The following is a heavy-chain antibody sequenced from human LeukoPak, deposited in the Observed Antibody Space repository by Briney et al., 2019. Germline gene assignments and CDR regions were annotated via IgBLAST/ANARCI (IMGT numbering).Heavy chain of an antibody. D-gene: IGHD3-9*01. Sequence: ASVKVSCKAFGYTFTSNYMHWVRQAPGQGPEWMGVISPSGGSTTYAQKFQGRVTMTEDTSTDTAYMELSSLRSEDTAVYYCARAQYFDWSAYFQHWGRGTLVTVSS. CDR3: ARAQYFDWSAYFQH. CDR1: GYTFTSNY. J-gene: IGHJ1*01. V-gene: IGHV1-46*01. CDR2: ISPSGGST.